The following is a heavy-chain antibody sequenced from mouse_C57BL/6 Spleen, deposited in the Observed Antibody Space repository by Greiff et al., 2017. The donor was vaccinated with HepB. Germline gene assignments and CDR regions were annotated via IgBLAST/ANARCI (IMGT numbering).Heavy chain of an antibody. D-gene: IGHD1-1*02. CDR2: IDPNSGGT. J-gene: IGHJ3*01. CDR1: GYTFTSYW. CDR3: ARGRGGNGGGFAY. Sequence: QVQLKQSGAELVKPGASVKLSCKASGYTFTSYWMHGVKQRPGRGLEWIGRIDPNSGGTKYNEKFKSKATLTVDKPSSTAYMQLSSLTSEDSAVYDCARGRGGNGGGFAYWGQGTMVTVSA. V-gene: IGHV1-72*01.